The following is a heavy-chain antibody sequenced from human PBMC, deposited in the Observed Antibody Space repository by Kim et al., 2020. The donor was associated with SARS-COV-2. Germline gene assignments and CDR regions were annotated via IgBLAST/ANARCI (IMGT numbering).Heavy chain of an antibody. CDR2: INAVNGNI. D-gene: IGHD5-18*01. CDR1: GYTFSYYA. Sequence: ASVKVSCKASGYTFSYYALHWMRQAPGQRLEWMGWINAVNGNIKYSEKFQDRLTITGDTSTSTAYMELTSLKSHDTAVYFCARGWLWAFDYWGQGTLVTVAS. J-gene: IGHJ4*02. V-gene: IGHV1-3*01. CDR3: ARGWLWAFDY.